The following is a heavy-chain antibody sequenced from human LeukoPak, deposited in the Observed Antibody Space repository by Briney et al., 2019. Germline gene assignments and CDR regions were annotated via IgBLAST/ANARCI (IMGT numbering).Heavy chain of an antibody. D-gene: IGHD3-22*01. V-gene: IGHV1-69*04. CDR1: GGTFSSYG. CDR2: IIPILGIG. Sequence: SVTVSCKGSGGTFSSYGISWVRXGPGQGLEWMGRIIPILGIGNYAQKFQGRVTITADKSTSTAYMELSSLRSEDTAVYYCARGYDSSGYSESAFDIWGQGTMVTVSS. J-gene: IGHJ3*02. CDR3: ARGYDSSGYSESAFDI.